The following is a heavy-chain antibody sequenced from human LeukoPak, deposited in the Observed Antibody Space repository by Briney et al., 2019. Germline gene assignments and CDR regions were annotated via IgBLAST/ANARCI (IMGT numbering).Heavy chain of an antibody. CDR3: ARDHYDFWSGYPNWFDP. CDR2: IYYSGST. J-gene: IGHJ5*02. Sequence: SETLSLTCTVSGGSISPYYWSWIRQPPGKGLEWLGDIYYSGSTNYNPSLKNRVTFSVDTSKNQFSLKLSSVTAADTAVYYCARDHYDFWSGYPNWFDPWGQGTLVTVSS. CDR1: GGSISPYY. V-gene: IGHV4-59*12. D-gene: IGHD3-3*01.